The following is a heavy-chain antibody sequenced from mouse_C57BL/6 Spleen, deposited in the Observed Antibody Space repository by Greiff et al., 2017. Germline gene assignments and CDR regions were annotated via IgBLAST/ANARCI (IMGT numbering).Heavy chain of an antibody. CDR2: IDPSDSYT. D-gene: IGHD3-1*01. CDR3: ARSGAMDY. J-gene: IGHJ4*01. V-gene: IGHV1-69*01. CDR1: GYTFTSYW. Sequence: VQLQQPGAELVMPGASVKLSCKASGYTFTSYWMHWVKQRPGQGLEWIGEIDPSDSYTNYNQKFKGKSTLTVDKSSITAYMQLRSLTSEDSACYYCARSGAMDYWGQGTSVTVSS.